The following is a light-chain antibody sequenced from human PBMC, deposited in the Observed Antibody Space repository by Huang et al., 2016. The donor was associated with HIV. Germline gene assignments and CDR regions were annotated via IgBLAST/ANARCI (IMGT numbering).Light chain of an antibody. CDR2: CAS. CDR3: QRYDNWPKFT. CDR1: QSVTSN. V-gene: IGKV3-15*01. J-gene: IGKJ3*01. Sequence: EIVMTQSPATLSVSPGERATLSCRASQSVTSNLAWYQQKPGQAPRHRIYCASTRATGIPARFSGSGSGTEFTLTISSLQSEDFAVYYCQRYDNWPKFTFGPGTKVDIK.